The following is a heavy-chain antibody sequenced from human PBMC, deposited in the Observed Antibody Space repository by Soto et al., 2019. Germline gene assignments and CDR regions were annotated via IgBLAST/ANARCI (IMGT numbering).Heavy chain of an antibody. CDR3: ARGDREYYYGSGSCCAAWEIGY. CDR1: GGTFSSYA. D-gene: IGHD3-10*01. CDR2: IIPIFGTA. Sequence: SVKVSCKASGGTFSSYAISWVRQAPGQDLEWMGGIIPIFGTANYAQKFQGRVTITADESTSTAYMELSSLRSEDTAVYYCARGDREYYYGSGSCCAAWEIGYWGRGTLVTVSS. J-gene: IGHJ4*02. V-gene: IGHV1-69*13.